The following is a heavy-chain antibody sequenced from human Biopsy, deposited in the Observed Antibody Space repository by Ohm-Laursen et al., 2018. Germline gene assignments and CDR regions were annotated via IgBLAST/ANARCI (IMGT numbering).Heavy chain of an antibody. CDR1: GDAFLGYY. V-gene: IGHV1-2*02. J-gene: IGHJ4*02. CDR2: IYPNSGDT. D-gene: IGHD2-8*01. CDR3: ARDPLNGHKHFDY. Sequence: GASVKVSCKASGDAFLGYYLHWVRQAPGQGLEWMGSIYPNSGDTDFAQKFQGRVSMTRDTSVSTAYLELSSLRSDDTAIYYCARDPLNGHKHFDYWGQGSLVTVSP.